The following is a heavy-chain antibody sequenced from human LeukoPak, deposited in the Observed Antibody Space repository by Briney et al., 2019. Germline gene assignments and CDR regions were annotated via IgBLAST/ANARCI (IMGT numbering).Heavy chain of an antibody. D-gene: IGHD5-12*01. Sequence: SGTLSLTCTVSGGSISSYYWSWIRQPPGKGLEWIGYIYYSGSTNYNPSLKSRVTISVDTSKNQFSLKLSSVTAADTAVYYCARGGYYFDYWGQGTLVTVSS. J-gene: IGHJ4*02. CDR2: IYYSGST. CDR1: GGSISSYY. V-gene: IGHV4-59*12. CDR3: ARGGYYFDY.